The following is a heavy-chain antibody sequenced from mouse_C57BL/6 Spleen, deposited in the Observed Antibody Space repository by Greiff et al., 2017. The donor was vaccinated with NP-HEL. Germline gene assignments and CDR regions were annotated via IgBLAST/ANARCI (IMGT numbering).Heavy chain of an antibody. Sequence: QVQLQQPGAELVRPGTSVKLSCKASGYTFTSYWMHWVKQRPGQGLEWIGVIDPSDSYTNYNQKFKGKATLTVDTSSSTAYMQLSSLTSEDSAVYYCARAHTTVVAPGFAYWGQGTLVTVSA. D-gene: IGHD1-1*01. J-gene: IGHJ3*01. CDR1: GYTFTSYW. V-gene: IGHV1-59*01. CDR2: IDPSDSYT. CDR3: ARAHTTVVAPGFAY.